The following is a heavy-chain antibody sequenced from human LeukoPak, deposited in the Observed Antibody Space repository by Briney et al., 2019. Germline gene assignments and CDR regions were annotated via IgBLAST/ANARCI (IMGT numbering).Heavy chain of an antibody. J-gene: IGHJ4*02. CDR2: IYPGDSDT. D-gene: IGHD6-13*01. CDR1: GYSFTNYW. V-gene: IGHV5-51*01. CDR3: AKLGAYSSSWYGFFDY. Sequence: GESLKISCKASGYSFTNYWIGWVRQLPGKGLECMGIIYPGDSDTRYSPSFQGQVTISADKSISTAYLHWSSLKASDTAMYYCAKLGAYSSSWYGFFDYWGQGTLVTVSS.